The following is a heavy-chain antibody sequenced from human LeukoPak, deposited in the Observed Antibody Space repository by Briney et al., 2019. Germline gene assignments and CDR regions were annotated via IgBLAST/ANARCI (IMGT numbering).Heavy chain of an antibody. V-gene: IGHV3-53*05. D-gene: IGHD3-16*02. Sequence: GESLRLSCVASGSNITYNYMTWVRQAPGKGLVWGSLINNGGDTYYADSLKGRVTVSRDTSNNALFLQMSGLRPEDTAVYYCARTSFYYDMDVWGQGTKVTVSS. CDR3: ARTSFYYDMDV. CDR1: GSNITYNY. J-gene: IGHJ6*02. CDR2: INNGGDT.